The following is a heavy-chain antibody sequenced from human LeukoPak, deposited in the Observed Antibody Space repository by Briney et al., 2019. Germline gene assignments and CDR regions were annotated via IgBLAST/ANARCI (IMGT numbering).Heavy chain of an antibody. CDR2: IYSSGST. CDR1: GGSISSYY. D-gene: IGHD2-8*01. J-gene: IGHJ3*02. CDR3: ARTSPKNGAFDI. Sequence: SETLSLTCTVSGGSISSYYWSWVRQPAGKGLEWIGRIYSSGSTNYNPSLNSRVTMSVDTSKNQFSLKLTSVTAADTAVYYCARTSPKNGAFDIWGQGTMVTVPS. V-gene: IGHV4-4*07.